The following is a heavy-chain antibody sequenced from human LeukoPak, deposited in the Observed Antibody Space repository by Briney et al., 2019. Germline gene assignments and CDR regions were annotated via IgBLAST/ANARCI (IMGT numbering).Heavy chain of an antibody. CDR2: IYHSGST. Sequence: KPSETLSLTCAASGYSISSGYYWGWIRQPPGKGLEWIGSIYHSGSTYYNPSLKSRVTISVDTSKNQFSLKLSSVTAADTAVYYCARARYCSSTSCYEVPWFDPWGQGTLVTVSS. J-gene: IGHJ5*02. D-gene: IGHD2-2*01. CDR1: GYSISSGYY. V-gene: IGHV4-38-2*01. CDR3: ARARYCSSTSCYEVPWFDP.